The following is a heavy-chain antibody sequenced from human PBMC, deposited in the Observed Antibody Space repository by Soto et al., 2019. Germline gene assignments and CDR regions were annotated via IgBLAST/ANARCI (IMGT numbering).Heavy chain of an antibody. D-gene: IGHD2-2*01. J-gene: IGHJ5*02. Sequence: QLQLQESGSGLVKPSQTLSLTCAVSGGSISSGGYSWSWIRQPPGKGLEWIGYIYHSGSTYYNPSLKSRVTISVDRSKNQFSLKLSSVTAADTAVYYCARDAGVPAAMSGWFDPWGQGTLVTVSS. CDR3: ARDAGVPAAMSGWFDP. V-gene: IGHV4-30-2*01. CDR1: GGSISSGGYS. CDR2: IYHSGST.